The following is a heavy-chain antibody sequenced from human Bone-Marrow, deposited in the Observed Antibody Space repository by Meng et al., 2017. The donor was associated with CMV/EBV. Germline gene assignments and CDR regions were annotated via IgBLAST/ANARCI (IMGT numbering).Heavy chain of an antibody. CDR3: ARDVELGDRYYDILTGYYSYYYYGMDV. J-gene: IGHJ6*02. CDR2: ISGSGGST. Sequence: GESLKISCAASGFTFSSYAMSWVRQAPGKGLEWVSAISGSGGSTYYADSVKGRFTISRDNSKNTLYLQMNSLRAEDTAVYYCARDVELGDRYYDILTGYYSYYYYGMDVWGQGTTVTVSS. CDR1: GFTFSSYA. D-gene: IGHD3-9*01. V-gene: IGHV3-23*01.